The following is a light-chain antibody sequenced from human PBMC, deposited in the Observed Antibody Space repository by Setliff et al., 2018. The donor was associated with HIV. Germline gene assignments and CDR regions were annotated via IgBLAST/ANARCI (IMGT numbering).Light chain of an antibody. CDR3: CANAATPTFYV. Sequence: SVLTQPRSVSGSPGQSITISCTGSSSDFGVYDYVSWYHQQPGRAPKLIIYDVSKRPPGVPDRFSGSKSGNTASLTISGLQADDEGDYYCCANAATPTFYVFGTGTKVTVL. J-gene: IGLJ1*01. CDR1: SSDFGVYDY. CDR2: DVS. V-gene: IGLV2-11*01.